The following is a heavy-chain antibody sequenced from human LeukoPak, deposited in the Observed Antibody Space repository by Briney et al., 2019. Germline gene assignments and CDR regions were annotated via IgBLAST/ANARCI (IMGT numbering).Heavy chain of an antibody. J-gene: IGHJ6*04. V-gene: IGHV4-30-2*01. D-gene: IGHD1-7*01. CDR1: GGSISSGGYS. Sequence: PSETLSLTCAVSGGSISSGGYSWSWIRQPPGEGLEWIGYIYHSGSTYYNPSLKSRVTISVDRSKNQFSLKLSSVTAADTAVYYCARGNSRYYYYGMDVWGKGTTVTVSS. CDR2: IYHSGST. CDR3: ARGNSRYYYYGMDV.